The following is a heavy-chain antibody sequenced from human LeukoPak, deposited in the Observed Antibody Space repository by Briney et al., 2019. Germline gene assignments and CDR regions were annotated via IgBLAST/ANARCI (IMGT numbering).Heavy chain of an antibody. CDR3: ARLYCISTSCYTIDY. CDR1: GYSFDSGYC. CDR2: IYYSGST. Sequence: PSETLSLTCTVSGYSFDSGYCWGWIRQPPGKGLEWIANIYYSGSTSYNPSLKSRVTVSIDTSKNKFSLQLYSVSAADTALYYCARLYCISTSCYTIDYWGQGTLVTVPS. D-gene: IGHD2-2*02. V-gene: IGHV4-38-2*02. J-gene: IGHJ4*02.